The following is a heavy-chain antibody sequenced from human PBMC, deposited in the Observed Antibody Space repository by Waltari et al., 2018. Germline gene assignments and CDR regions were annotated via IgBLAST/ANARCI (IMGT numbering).Heavy chain of an antibody. CDR2: IRYDGSNK. CDR1: GFTLSTYG. V-gene: IGHV3-30*02. J-gene: IGHJ4*02. D-gene: IGHD3-10*01. CDR3: AKVFKGSGCWDY. Sequence: QVQLVGPGGGVVQPGGSLRLSWPASGFTLSTYGMHWVRQAPGKGLEWVAFIRYDGSNKYYADSVKGRFTISRDNSKNTLYLQMNSLRAEDTAVYYCAKVFKGSGCWDYWGQGTLVTVSS.